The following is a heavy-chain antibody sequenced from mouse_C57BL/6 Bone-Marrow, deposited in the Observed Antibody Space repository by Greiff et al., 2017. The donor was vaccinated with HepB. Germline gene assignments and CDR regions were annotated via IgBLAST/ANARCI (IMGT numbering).Heavy chain of an antibody. J-gene: IGHJ4*01. CDR3: ARRTDSSGPYWYAMDY. CDR2: IYPGDGDT. Sequence: VKLVESGAELVKPGASVKISCKASGYAFSSYWMNWVKQRPGKGLEWIGQIYPGDGDTNYNGKFKGKATLTADKSSSTAYMQLSSLTSEDSAVYFCARRTDSSGPYWYAMDYWGQGTSVTVSS. D-gene: IGHD3-2*02. CDR1: GYAFSSYW. V-gene: IGHV1-80*01.